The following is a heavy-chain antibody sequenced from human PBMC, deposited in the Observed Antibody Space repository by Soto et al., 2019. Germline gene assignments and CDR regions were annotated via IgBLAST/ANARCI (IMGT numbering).Heavy chain of an antibody. CDR1: GYTFTSYG. J-gene: IGHJ5*02. CDR2: ISACNGNP. V-gene: IGHV1-18*01. CDR3: AGDLEELRQVNWFDP. D-gene: IGHD1-26*01. Sequence: QVQLVQSGAEVKKPGASVKVSCKASGYTFTSYGISWVRQAPGQGLEWMGWISACNGNPNYAQKLQGRVTMTTHTPTSRAYMELRSLRSDDTAVYYCAGDLEELRQVNWFDPWGQGTLVTVSS.